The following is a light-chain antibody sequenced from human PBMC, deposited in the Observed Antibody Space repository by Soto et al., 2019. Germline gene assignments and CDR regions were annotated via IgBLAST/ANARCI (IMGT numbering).Light chain of an antibody. V-gene: IGLV2-14*03. CDR3: SSYAGNNNVI. CDR2: DII. Sequence: QSALTQPASVSGSPGQSITISCTGTSSDVGAYIFVSWYQQHPGKAPKLMIYDIINRPSGVSNRFSASTSGNTASLTVSGLQADDEADYYCSSYAGNNNVIFGGGTKVTVL. CDR1: SSDVGAYIF. J-gene: IGLJ2*01.